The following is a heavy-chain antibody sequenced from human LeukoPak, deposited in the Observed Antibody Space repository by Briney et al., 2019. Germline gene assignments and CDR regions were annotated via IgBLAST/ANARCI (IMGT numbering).Heavy chain of an antibody. V-gene: IGHV3-9*01. CDR1: GFTFDDYA. CDR3: AKDRGVNYYYYYFDY. J-gene: IGHJ4*02. CDR2: ISWNSGSI. D-gene: IGHD3-10*01. Sequence: GGSLRLSCAASGFTFDDYAMHWVRQVPGKGLEWVSGISWNSGSIGYADSVRGRFTISRDSAENSLYLQMNSLRAEDTAFYYCAKDRGVNYYYYYFDYWGQGSLVTVSS.